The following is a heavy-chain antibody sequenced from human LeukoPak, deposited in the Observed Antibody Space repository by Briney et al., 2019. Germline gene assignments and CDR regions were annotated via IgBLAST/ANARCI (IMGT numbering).Heavy chain of an antibody. D-gene: IGHD6-13*01. CDR3: ARGPRGIAAAGPFDY. CDR1: GGSISSSSYY. V-gene: IGHV4-39*07. J-gene: IGHJ4*02. Sequence: SETLSLTCTVSGGSISSSSYYWGWLRQPPGKGLEWIGSIYYSGSTYYNPSLKSRVTISVDTSKNQFSLKLSSVTAAATAVYYCARGPRGIAAAGPFDYGGQGSLVTVST. CDR2: IYYSGST.